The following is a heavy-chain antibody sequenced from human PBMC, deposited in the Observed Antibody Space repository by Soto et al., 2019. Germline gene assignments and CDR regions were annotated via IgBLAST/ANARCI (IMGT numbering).Heavy chain of an antibody. D-gene: IGHD4-4*01. CDR3: ARVPSFSTLDY. Sequence: QVQLVQSGAEVKQPGASVKVSCKASGYTFTSYGVSWVRQAPGQGLEWMGWISAYNGDTKYSQKFQGRVTMTTDTSTSTAYMELRSLRSDDTAVYYCARVPSFSTLDYWGQGSLVTVSS. J-gene: IGHJ4*02. CDR2: ISAYNGDT. V-gene: IGHV1-18*04. CDR1: GYTFTSYG.